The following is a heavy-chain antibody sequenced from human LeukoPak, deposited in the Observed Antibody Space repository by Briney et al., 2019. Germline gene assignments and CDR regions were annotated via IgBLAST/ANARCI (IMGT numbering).Heavy chain of an antibody. D-gene: IGHD3-22*01. CDR3: AKYYYDIPPDAFDI. J-gene: IGHJ3*02. Sequence: GGSLRLSCAASGFTFSSYGMLWVRQAPGKGLEWVAFIRYDGSNKYYADSVKGRFTISRDNSKNTLYLQMNSLRAEDTAVYYCAKYYYDIPPDAFDIWGQGTMVTVSS. V-gene: IGHV3-30*02. CDR1: GFTFSSYG. CDR2: IRYDGSNK.